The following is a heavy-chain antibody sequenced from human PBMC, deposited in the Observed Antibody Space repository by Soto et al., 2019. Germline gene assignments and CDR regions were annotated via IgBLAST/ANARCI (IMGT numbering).Heavy chain of an antibody. CDR2: IYYSGST. Sequence: SETLSLTCTVSGGSISSSSYYWGWIRQPPGKGLEWIGSIYYSGSTYYNPSLKSRVTISVDTSKNQFSLKLSSVTAADTAVYYCARQARFPFDYWGQGTLVTVSS. D-gene: IGHD3-3*01. V-gene: IGHV4-39*01. CDR3: ARQARFPFDY. CDR1: GGSISSSSYY. J-gene: IGHJ4*02.